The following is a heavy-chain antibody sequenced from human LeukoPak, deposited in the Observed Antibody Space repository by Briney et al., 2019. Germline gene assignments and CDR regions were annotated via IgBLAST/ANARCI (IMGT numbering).Heavy chain of an antibody. CDR2: IYYSGST. CDR1: GGSSGSGDYY. CDR3: ARTYCSSTSCATVGAFDI. V-gene: IGHV4-30-4*08. Sequence: SQTLSLTCTVSGGSSGSGDYYWSWIRQPPGKGLEWIGYIYYSGSTYYNPSLKSRVTISVDTSKNQFSLKLSSVTAADTAVYYCARTYCSSTSCATVGAFDIWGQGTMVTVSS. D-gene: IGHD2-2*01. J-gene: IGHJ3*02.